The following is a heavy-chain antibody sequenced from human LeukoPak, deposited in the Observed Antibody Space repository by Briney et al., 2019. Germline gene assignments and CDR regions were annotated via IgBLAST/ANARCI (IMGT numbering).Heavy chain of an antibody. CDR3: ARGMVVVPSAYYYGMDV. Sequence: ASVKVSCKASGYTFTSYDINWVRQATGQGLEWMGWMNPNSGNTGYAQKFQGRVTMTRNTSISTAYMELSSLRSEDTAVYYCARGMVVVPSAYYYGMDVWGQGTTVIVSS. CDR2: MNPNSGNT. V-gene: IGHV1-8*01. J-gene: IGHJ6*02. D-gene: IGHD2-2*01. CDR1: GYTFTSYD.